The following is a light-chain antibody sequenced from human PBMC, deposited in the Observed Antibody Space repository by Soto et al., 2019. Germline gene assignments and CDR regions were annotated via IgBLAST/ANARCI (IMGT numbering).Light chain of an antibody. Sequence: EIVLTQSPGTLSLSPGERATLSCRASQGVTTAYLAWYQHKPGQAPRLLIYGASNRATGVPDRFSGSGSGTEFSLTISSLEPEDFAVYSCQQYGGSPLLTFGPGTKVEFK. CDR2: GAS. CDR3: QQYGGSPLLT. CDR1: QGVTTAY. V-gene: IGKV3-20*01. J-gene: IGKJ3*01.